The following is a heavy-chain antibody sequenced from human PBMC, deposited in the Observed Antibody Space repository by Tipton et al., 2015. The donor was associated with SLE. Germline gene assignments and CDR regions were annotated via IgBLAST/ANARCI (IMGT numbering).Heavy chain of an antibody. V-gene: IGHV3-9*01. CDR2: ISWNGGSI. CDR3: ARGRWFRELAHGIDI. Sequence: SLRLSCAASGFTFDDYAMHWVRQAPGKGLEWVSGISWNGGSIGYADSVKGRFTISRDNAKNSLYLQMNSLRDEDTALYYCARGRWFRELAHGIDIWGLGSTVAV. D-gene: IGHD3-10*01. J-gene: IGHJ6*02. CDR1: GFTFDDYA.